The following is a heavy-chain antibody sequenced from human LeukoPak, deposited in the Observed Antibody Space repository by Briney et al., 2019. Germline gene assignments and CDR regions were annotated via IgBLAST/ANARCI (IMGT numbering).Heavy chain of an antibody. Sequence: GGSLRLSCAASGFTFNTYTMNWVRQAPGKGLEWVSYISGSSGIIDYADSVRGRFTISRDNAKNSLYLQMNSLRAEDTAVYYCARDLSEYYGMDVWGQGTTVTVSS. J-gene: IGHJ6*02. CDR3: ARDLSEYYGMDV. CDR1: GFTFNTYT. D-gene: IGHD1-14*01. CDR2: ISGSSGII. V-gene: IGHV3-48*04.